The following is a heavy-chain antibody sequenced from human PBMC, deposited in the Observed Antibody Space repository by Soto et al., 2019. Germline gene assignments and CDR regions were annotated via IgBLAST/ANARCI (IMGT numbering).Heavy chain of an antibody. CDR3: AMVDVYVTPSPQDV. D-gene: IGHD3-16*01. Sequence: QVQLVQSGAEVKNPGASVKVSCKASGYTFTRYGIGWARQAPGQGLEWMGWINTYNGNTNYEQNVQGRVTLTTDTSTSTAYMELRGLRSNDTAIYYCAMVDVYVTPSPQDVWGKGTTVIVSS. CDR2: INTYNGNT. CDR1: GYTFTRYG. J-gene: IGHJ6*04. V-gene: IGHV1-18*01.